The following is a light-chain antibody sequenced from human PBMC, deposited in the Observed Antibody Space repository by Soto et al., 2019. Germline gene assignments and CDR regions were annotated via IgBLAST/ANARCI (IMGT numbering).Light chain of an antibody. J-gene: IGKJ3*01. V-gene: IGKV3-11*01. Sequence: EIVMTQSPATLSLSPGERATLSCRASENVFSFMAWYQHRPGQAPRLLIYDASNRAAGVPVRFSGSGSGTDFTLTISSLEPEDFAVYYCQQRTKWPPIFTFGPGTKVEIK. CDR1: ENVFSF. CDR3: QQRTKWPPIFT. CDR2: DAS.